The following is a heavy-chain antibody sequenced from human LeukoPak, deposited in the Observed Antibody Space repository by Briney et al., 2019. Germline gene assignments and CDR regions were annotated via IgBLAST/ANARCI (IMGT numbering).Heavy chain of an antibody. CDR3: ARAAYYYGSGSPAFDY. Sequence: ASVKVPCKASGYTFTGYYMHWVRQAPGQGLEWMGRINPNSGGTNYAQKFQGRVTMTRDTSISTAYMELSRLRSDDTAVYYCARAAYYYGSGSPAFDYWGQGTLVTVSS. D-gene: IGHD3-10*01. CDR1: GYTFTGYY. V-gene: IGHV1-2*02. CDR2: INPNSGGT. J-gene: IGHJ4*02.